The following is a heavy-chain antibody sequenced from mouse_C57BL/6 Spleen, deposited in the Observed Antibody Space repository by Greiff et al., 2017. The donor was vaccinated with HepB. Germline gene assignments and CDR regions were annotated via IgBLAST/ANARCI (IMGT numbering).Heavy chain of an antibody. CDR2: IDPSDSYT. CDR1: GYTFTSYW. J-gene: IGHJ2*01. V-gene: IGHV1-50*01. Sequence: VQLQQSGAELVKPGASVKLSCKASGYTFTSYWMQWVKQRPGQGLEWIGEIDPSDSYTNYNQKFKGKATLTVDTSSSTAYMQLSSLTSEDSAVYYCAKGDSNYPSYWGQGTTLTVSS. CDR3: AKGDSNYPSY. D-gene: IGHD2-5*01.